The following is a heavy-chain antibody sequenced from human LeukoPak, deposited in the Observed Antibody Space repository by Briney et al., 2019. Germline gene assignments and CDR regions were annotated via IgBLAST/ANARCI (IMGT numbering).Heavy chain of an antibody. V-gene: IGHV3-49*03. CDR3: TRVGRGYSYGCLDY. D-gene: IGHD5-18*01. CDR2: IRSKAYGGTT. Sequence: GGSLRLSCTASGFTFGDYAMSWFRQAPGKGLEWVGFIRSKAYGGTTEYAASVKGRFTISRDDSKSIAYLQMNSLKTEDTAVYYCTRVGRGYSYGCLDYWGQGTLVTVSS. J-gene: IGHJ4*02. CDR1: GFTFGDYA.